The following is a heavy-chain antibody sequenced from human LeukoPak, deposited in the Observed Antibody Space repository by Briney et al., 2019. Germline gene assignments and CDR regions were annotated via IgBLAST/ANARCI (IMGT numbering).Heavy chain of an antibody. V-gene: IGHV3-23*01. CDR1: GFTFSSYA. Sequence: SGGSLRLSCAASGFTFSSYAMSWVRQAPGKGLEWVSAISSSGGSTYYAASVKGRFTISRDNSKHTLYLQMNSLRAEDTAVYYCAKDLRDYCTTISCYTRARDYWGRGTLVTASS. CDR3: AKDLRDYCTTISCYTRARDY. J-gene: IGHJ4*02. D-gene: IGHD2-2*02. CDR2: ISSSGGST.